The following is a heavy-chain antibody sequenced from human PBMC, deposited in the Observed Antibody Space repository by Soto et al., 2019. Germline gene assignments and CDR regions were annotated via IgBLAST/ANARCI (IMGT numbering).Heavy chain of an antibody. V-gene: IGHV3-23*01. D-gene: IGHD2-8*01. CDR1: GFPFISSA. J-gene: IGHJ1*01. Sequence: EVLLLESGGGLVQPGGSQRLSCVASGFPFISSAISWVRQGPGTGLEWVSTVTGSGTTTYYADSVKGRFTISRDNSKNTVYLQMNSLTAEDTAVYYCAGGPNGVRATTEYFQEWGQGTLVTVSS. CDR2: VTGSGTTT. CDR3: AGGPNGVRATTEYFQE.